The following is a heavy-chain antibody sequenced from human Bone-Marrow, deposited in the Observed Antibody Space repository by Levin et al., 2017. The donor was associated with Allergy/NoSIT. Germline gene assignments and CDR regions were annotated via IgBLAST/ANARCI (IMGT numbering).Heavy chain of an antibody. CDR1: GFSLTSNGAA. CDR3: AHRVVDGNIWGFFDP. V-gene: IGHV2-5*02. CDR2: IYWDDDK. J-gene: IGHJ5*02. Sequence: SGPTLVKPTQTLTLTCTFSGFSLTSNGAAVGWIRQPPGKAPEWLAVIYWDDDKRYNPNLQSRLTVTKDTSKNQVVLGMTNMDPVDTATYYCAHRVVDGNIWGFFDPWGQGILVTVAS. D-gene: IGHD5-24*01.